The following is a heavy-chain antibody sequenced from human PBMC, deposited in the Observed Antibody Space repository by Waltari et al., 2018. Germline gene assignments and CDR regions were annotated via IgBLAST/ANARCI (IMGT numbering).Heavy chain of an antibody. J-gene: IGHJ4*02. V-gene: IGHV3-21*01. CDR1: GFTFSSYS. CDR3: ARDPYSYGYFDY. CDR2: ISSSSSYI. D-gene: IGHD5-18*01. Sequence: EVQLVESGGGLVKPGGSLSLSYAASGFTFSSYSMNWVRQAPGKGLEWVSFISSSSSYIYYADSVKGRFTISRDNAKNSLYLQMNSLRAEDTAVYYCARDPYSYGYFDYWGQGTLVTVSS.